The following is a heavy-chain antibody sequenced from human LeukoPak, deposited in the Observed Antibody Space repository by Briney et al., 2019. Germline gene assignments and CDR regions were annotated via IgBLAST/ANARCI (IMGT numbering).Heavy chain of an antibody. J-gene: IGHJ5*02. CDR3: ATLNVVDGYPLHPIWFDP. D-gene: IGHD5-24*01. Sequence: SQTLSLTCTVSGGSISSSGYYWGWIRQPPGKGLEWIGNFYYSGNTYYNPSLNSRVTISVDTSKNQFSLKLSSVTAADTAVYYCATLNVVDGYPLHPIWFDPWGQGTLVTVSS. CDR1: GGSISSSGYY. CDR2: FYYSGNT. V-gene: IGHV4-39*07.